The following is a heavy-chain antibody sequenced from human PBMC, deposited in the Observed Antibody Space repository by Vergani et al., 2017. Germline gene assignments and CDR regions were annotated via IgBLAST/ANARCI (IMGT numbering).Heavy chain of an antibody. J-gene: IGHJ6*04. D-gene: IGHD3-10*01. CDR2: ITPFNGET. CDR1: GYTFTYRY. V-gene: IGHV1-45*02. Sequence: QMQLVQSGAEVRKTGSSVKVSCKASGYTFTYRYLHWVRQAPGQALEWMGWITPFNGETKYAQKFQDRVTITRDRSMSTAYMELSSLRSEDTAMYYCARWDPGLGSFDIWGKGTTVTVSS. CDR3: ARWDPGLGSFDI.